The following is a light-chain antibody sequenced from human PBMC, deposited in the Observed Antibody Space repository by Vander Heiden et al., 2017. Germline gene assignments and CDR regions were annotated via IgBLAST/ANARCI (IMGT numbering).Light chain of an antibody. CDR2: EVS. Sequence: SSLTQPSSRSGSPGPSITISCTGTSSDVGGSNYVSWYQHHPGKAPKLMIYEVSNRPSGVSNRFSGSKSGNTASLTISGLQAEDEADYYCSSSTSSSIVVFGGGTKLTVL. V-gene: IGLV2-14*01. J-gene: IGLJ2*01. CDR1: SSDVGGSNY. CDR3: SSSTSSSIVV.